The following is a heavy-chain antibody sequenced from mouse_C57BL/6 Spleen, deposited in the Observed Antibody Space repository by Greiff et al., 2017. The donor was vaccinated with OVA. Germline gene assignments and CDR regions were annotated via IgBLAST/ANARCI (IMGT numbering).Heavy chain of an antibody. D-gene: IGHD1-1*01. V-gene: IGHV5-4*01. J-gene: IGHJ3*01. Sequence: EVQLVESGGGLVKPGGSLKLSCAASGFTFSSYAMSWVRQTPEKRLEWVATISDGGSYTYYPDNVKGRFTISRDNAKNNLYLQMSHLKSEDTAMYYCAREEDDYGGFAYWGQGTLVTVSA. CDR1: GFTFSSYA. CDR2: ISDGGSYT. CDR3: AREEDDYGGFAY.